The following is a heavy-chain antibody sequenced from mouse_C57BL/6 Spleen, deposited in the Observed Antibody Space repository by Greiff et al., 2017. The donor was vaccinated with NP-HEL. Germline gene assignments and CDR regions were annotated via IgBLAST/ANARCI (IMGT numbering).Heavy chain of an antibody. CDR2: IDPENGDT. D-gene: IGHD2-2*01. Sequence: VQLQQSGAELVRPGASVKLSCTASGFNIKDDYMHWVKQRPEQGLEWIGWIDPENGDTEYASKFQGKATITADTSSNTAYLQLSSLTSDDTAVYYCRVGYQDYWGQGTTLTVSS. CDR3: RVGYQDY. J-gene: IGHJ2*01. V-gene: IGHV14-4*01. CDR1: GFNIKDDY.